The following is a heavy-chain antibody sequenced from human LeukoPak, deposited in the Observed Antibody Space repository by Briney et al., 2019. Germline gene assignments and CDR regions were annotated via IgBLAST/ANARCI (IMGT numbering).Heavy chain of an antibody. D-gene: IGHD1-14*01. J-gene: IGHJ4*02. V-gene: IGHV6-1*01. CDR2: TYYRSKWFL. CDR1: GDSVSSNSAA. Sequence: QTLSLTCGISGDSVSSNSAAWSWIMQSPSRGLEWLVRTYYRSKWFLDYAGFVKSRITINPDTSKNQFSLQLNSMTPEDTAVYYCARGSPNPGSLDYWGQGTLVTVSS. CDR3: ARGSPNPGSLDY.